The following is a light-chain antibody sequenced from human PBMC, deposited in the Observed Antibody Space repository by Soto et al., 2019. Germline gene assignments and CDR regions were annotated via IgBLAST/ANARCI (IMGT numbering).Light chain of an antibody. CDR1: TSNIGSNY. CDR3: ATWDKSLNGFDV. V-gene: IGLV1-47*01. CDR2: RNN. J-gene: IGLJ1*01. Sequence: QSVLTQPPSASGTPGQGVTISCSGSTSNIGSNYVYWYQQLPGTSPKLLIYRNNQRPTGVPDRFSGSKSGTSASLAISGLRSDDEADYFCATWDKSLNGFDVFGTGTKLTVL.